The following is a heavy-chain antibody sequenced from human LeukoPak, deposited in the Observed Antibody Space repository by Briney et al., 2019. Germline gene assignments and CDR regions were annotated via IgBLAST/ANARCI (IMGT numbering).Heavy chain of an antibody. CDR2: IYSGGST. Sequence: PGGSLRLSCAASGFTVSSNYMSWVRQAPGKGLEWVSVIYSGGSTYYADSVKGRFTISRDNSKNTLYLQMNSLRAEDTAVYYCARGGSGGTIFGVVTLFYFDHWGQGTLVTVSS. J-gene: IGHJ4*02. D-gene: IGHD3-3*01. CDR3: ARGGSGGTIFGVVTLFYFDH. CDR1: GFTVSSNY. V-gene: IGHV3-66*02.